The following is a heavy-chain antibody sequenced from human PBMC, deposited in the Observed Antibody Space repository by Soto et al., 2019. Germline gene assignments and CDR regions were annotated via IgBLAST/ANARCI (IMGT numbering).Heavy chain of an antibody. D-gene: IGHD1-26*01. Sequence: QVQLQESGPGLVKPSETLSLTCTVSGGSISSYYWSWIRQPPGKGPEWIGYIYYSGSTNYNPSLKSRVTISVDTSKNQFSLKLSSVTAADTAVYYCARRWGGVLDIWGQGTMVTVSS. J-gene: IGHJ3*02. CDR3: ARRWGGVLDI. V-gene: IGHV4-59*08. CDR1: GGSISSYY. CDR2: IYYSGST.